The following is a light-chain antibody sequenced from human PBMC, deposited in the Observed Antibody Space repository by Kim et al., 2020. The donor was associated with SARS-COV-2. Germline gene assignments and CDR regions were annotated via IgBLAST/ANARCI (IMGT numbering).Light chain of an antibody. CDR2: DTS. CDR1: QDNRNY. Sequence: ASMGDRAPIPCQPGQDNRNYFNVQQQNPRNAPTLLICDTSNLETGLPSSFSGRVSDTDFSFTIRRLQPEDFASYLCEQYDNLPLSFGGGTRLEI. V-gene: IGKV1-33*01. J-gene: IGKJ4*01. CDR3: EQYDNLPLS.